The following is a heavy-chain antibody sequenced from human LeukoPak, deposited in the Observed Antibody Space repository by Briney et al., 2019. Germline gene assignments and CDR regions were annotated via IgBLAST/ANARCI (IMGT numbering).Heavy chain of an antibody. D-gene: IGHD7-27*01. CDR2: IYSGGST. Sequence: GGSLRLSCAASGFTFSSYSMNWVRQAPGKGLEWVPVIYSGGSTYYADSVKGRFTISRDNSKNTLYLQMNSLRAEDTAVYYCARDLGIWGQGTLVTVSS. J-gene: IGHJ4*02. V-gene: IGHV3-53*01. CDR3: ARDLGI. CDR1: GFTFSSYS.